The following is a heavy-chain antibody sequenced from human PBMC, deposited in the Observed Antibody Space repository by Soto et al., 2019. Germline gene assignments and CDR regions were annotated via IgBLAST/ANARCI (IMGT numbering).Heavy chain of an antibody. J-gene: IGHJ4*02. V-gene: IGHV1-69*12. CDR2: IIPIFNKV. CDR1: GGTFSSYA. Sequence: QVQLVQSGAEVKKPGSSLKVSCKSSGGTFSSYAISWVRQAPGQGLEWLGGIIPIFNKVNYAQKSQGRVTIIVDDSTSTDYMELSSLRSDDTAVYYCARAPIRLCSGDNCYSGLDSWGQGTLVIVSS. D-gene: IGHD2-15*01. CDR3: ARAPIRLCSGDNCYSGLDS.